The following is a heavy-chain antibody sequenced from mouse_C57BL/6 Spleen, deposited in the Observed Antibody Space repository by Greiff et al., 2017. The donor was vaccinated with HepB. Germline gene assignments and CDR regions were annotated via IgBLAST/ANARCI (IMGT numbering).Heavy chain of an antibody. Sequence: VHVKQSGAELVRPGASVKLSCTASGFNIKDYYMHWVKQRPEQGLEWIGWIDPENGDTEYASKFQGKATITADTSSNTAYLQLSSLTSEDTAVYYCTTGGYSWYFDVWGTGTTVTVSS. V-gene: IGHV14-4*01. CDR3: TTGGYSWYFDV. J-gene: IGHJ1*03. CDR2: IDPENGDT. D-gene: IGHD2-14*01. CDR1: GFNIKDYY.